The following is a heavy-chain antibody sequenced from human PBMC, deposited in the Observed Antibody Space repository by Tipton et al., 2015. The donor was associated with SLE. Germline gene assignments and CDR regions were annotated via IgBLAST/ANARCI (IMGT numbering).Heavy chain of an antibody. CDR1: GGSISSYY. J-gene: IGHJ4*02. CDR3: ARQSGGDYYDSSGYSFPFDY. V-gene: IGHV4-59*08. Sequence: TLSLTCTVSGGSISSYYWSWIRQPPGKGLEWIGYIYYSGSTNYNPSLKSRVTISVDTSKNQFSLKLSSVTAADTAVYYCARQSGGDYYDSSGYSFPFDYWGQGTLVTVSS. D-gene: IGHD3-22*01. CDR2: IYYSGST.